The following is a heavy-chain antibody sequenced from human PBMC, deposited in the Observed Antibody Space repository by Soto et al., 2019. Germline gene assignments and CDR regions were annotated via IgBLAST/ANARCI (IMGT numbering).Heavy chain of an antibody. J-gene: IGHJ5*02. CDR3: ASTGFSPDYYDSSVWFDP. V-gene: IGHV4-59*01. Sequence: TLSLTCTVSGGSISSYYWSWIRQPPGKGLEWIGYIYYSGSTNYNPSLKSRVTISVDTSKNQFSLKLSSVTAADTAVYYCASTGFSPDYYDSSVWFDPWGQGTLVTVSS. CDR1: GGSISSYY. D-gene: IGHD3-22*01. CDR2: IYYSGST.